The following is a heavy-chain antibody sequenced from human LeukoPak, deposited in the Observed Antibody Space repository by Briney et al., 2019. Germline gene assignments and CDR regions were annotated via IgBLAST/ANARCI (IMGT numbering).Heavy chain of an antibody. CDR1: GFSFSNYA. D-gene: IGHD3-10*01. J-gene: IGHJ4*02. V-gene: IGHV3-53*01. Sequence: GGSLRLSCGASGFSFSNYAMSWVRQAPGKGLEWVSVLYNGGNTYYADSVKGRFTVSRDNSKNTLYLQMNSLRAEDTAVYYCARYDGGSGPFDYWGQGTLVTVSS. CDR3: ARYDGGSGPFDY. CDR2: LYNGGNT.